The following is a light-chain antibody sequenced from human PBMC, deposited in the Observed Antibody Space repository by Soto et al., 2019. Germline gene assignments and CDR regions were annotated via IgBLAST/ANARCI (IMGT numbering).Light chain of an antibody. V-gene: IGKV4-1*01. J-gene: IGKJ2*01. CDR2: WAS. CDR1: QSVLYSSNNENY. CDR3: QQYYSTPYN. Sequence: EIVMTQSPDSLAVSLGERATINCKSSQSVLYSSNNENYLAWYQQKPGQSPKLLIHWASTRKSGVPDRFSGSGSGTVFTLTISSLQAEDVAVYFCQQYYSTPYNFVQGTKLEIK.